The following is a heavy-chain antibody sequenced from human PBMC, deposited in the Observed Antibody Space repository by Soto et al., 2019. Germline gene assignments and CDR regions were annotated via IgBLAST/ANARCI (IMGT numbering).Heavy chain of an antibody. CDR3: ARDGYGSGTTRLDY. J-gene: IGHJ4*02. Sequence: SETLSLTCAVYGGSFSGYYWSFIRHPPGKGLEWIGEINHSGSTNYNPSLKSRVTISVDTSKNQFSLKLSSVTAADTAVYYCARDGYGSGTTRLDYWGQGTLVTVSS. CDR2: INHSGST. V-gene: IGHV4-34*01. D-gene: IGHD3-10*01. CDR1: GGSFSGYY.